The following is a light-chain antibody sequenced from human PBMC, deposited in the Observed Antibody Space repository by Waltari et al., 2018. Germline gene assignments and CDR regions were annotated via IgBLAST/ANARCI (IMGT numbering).Light chain of an antibody. CDR2: GTS. CDR3: QQYVSSPLT. Sequence: EVVLTQSPGTLSLSPGERATLSCRASQNIRSNYLAWYQQRPGQAPRLLIYGTSTRASGIPGRFSGSGSGTDFTLTITRLEPEDFAVYYCQQYVSSPLTFGGGTRVEIK. CDR1: QNIRSNY. V-gene: IGKV3-20*01. J-gene: IGKJ4*01.